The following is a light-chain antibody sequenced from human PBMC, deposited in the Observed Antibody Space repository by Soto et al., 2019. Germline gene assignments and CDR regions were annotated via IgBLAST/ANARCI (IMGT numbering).Light chain of an antibody. V-gene: IGKV3-20*01. CDR1: QSVSSSY. Sequence: EIVLTQSPGTLSLSPGERATLSCRASQSVSSSYLAWYQQKPGQAPRLLIYGASSRATGIPDRFSGSGSGTDFTLTISRLEPDDVATYYCQQTYRHPRTFGQGT. J-gene: IGKJ1*01. CDR2: GAS. CDR3: QQTYRHPRT.